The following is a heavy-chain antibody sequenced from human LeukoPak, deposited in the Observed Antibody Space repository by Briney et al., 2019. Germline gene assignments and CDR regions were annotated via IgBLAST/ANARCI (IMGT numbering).Heavy chain of an antibody. Sequence: GGSLRLSCAASGFTFSSYAMHWVRQAPGKGLEWVAVISYDGSNKYYADSVKGRFTISRDNSKNTLYLQMNSLRAEDTAVYYCARGHYYDTLLFDYWGQGTLVTVSS. D-gene: IGHD3-22*01. CDR3: ARGHYYDTLLFDY. J-gene: IGHJ4*02. CDR1: GFTFSSYA. V-gene: IGHV3-30-3*01. CDR2: ISYDGSNK.